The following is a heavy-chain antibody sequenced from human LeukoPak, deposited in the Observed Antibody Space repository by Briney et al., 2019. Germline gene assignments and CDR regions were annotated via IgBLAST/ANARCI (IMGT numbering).Heavy chain of an antibody. CDR3: VRDPSYGSSWYYYMDV. J-gene: IGHJ6*03. CDR2: NSSSSFKI. CDR1: DFTFVRYA. V-gene: IGHV3-48*04. Sequence: GGSLLPSCGASDFTFVRYAMNWVRRAPGEGLEGVSYNSSSSFKICYADSVKGRFTISRDNSKNSLYLQMDSLRVEDTAVYYCVRDPSYGSSWYYYMDVWGKGTTVTVSS. D-gene: IGHD6-13*01.